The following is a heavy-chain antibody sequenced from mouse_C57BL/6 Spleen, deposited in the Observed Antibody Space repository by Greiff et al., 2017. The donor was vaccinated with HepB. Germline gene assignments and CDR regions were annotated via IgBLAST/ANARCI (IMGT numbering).Heavy chain of an antibody. CDR2: IYPGSGST. CDR3: ARGGYGYARGWFAY. CDR1: GYTFTSYW. D-gene: IGHD2-2*01. Sequence: VQLQQPGAELVKPGASVKMSCKASGYTFTSYWITWVKQRPGQGLEWIGDIYPGSGSTNYNEKFKSKATLTVDTSSSTAYMQLSSLTSADSAVYYCARGGYGYARGWFAYWGQGTLVTVSA. V-gene: IGHV1-55*01. J-gene: IGHJ3*01.